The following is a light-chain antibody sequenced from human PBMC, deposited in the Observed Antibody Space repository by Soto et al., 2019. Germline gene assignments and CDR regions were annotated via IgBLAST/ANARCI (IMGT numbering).Light chain of an antibody. CDR3: CSYASGSIYV. Sequence: QSVLTQPASVSGSPGQSITISCIGTSSDVGAFNYVSWYLQYPGKAPKLMIYEVGNRPSGVSNRFSGSKSGNTASLTISGLQAEDEADYYCCSYASGSIYVFGTGTKVTVL. CDR1: SSDVGAFNY. CDR2: EVG. V-gene: IGLV2-14*01. J-gene: IGLJ1*01.